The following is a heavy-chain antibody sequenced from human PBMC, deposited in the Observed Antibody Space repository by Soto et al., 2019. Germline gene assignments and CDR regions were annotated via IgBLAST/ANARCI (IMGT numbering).Heavy chain of an antibody. D-gene: IGHD2-2*01. V-gene: IGHV4-39*01. CDR3: ARHRPVVVVPAANNWFDP. J-gene: IGHJ5*02. CDR2: IYYSGST. CDR1: GGSISSSSYY. Sequence: QLQLQESGPGLVKPSETLSLTCTVSGGSISSSSYYWGWIRQPPVKGLEWIGSIYYSGSTYYNPSLKSRVTISADTTNNQFSLKLSSVTAADTAVYYCARHRPVVVVPAANNWFDPWGQGTLVTVSS.